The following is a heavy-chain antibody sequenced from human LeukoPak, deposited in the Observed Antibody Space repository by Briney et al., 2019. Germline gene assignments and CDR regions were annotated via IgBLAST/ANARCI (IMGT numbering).Heavy chain of an antibody. CDR3: AREQQLVSDY. CDR1: GYTFTGYY. Sequence: GASVTVSCKASGYTFTGYYMHWVRQAPGQGLEWMGWINPNSGGTKYAQKFQGRVTMTRDTSISTAYMELSRLRSDDTTVYYCAREQQLVSDYWGQGTLVTVSS. CDR2: INPNSGGT. D-gene: IGHD6-13*01. V-gene: IGHV1-2*02. J-gene: IGHJ4*02.